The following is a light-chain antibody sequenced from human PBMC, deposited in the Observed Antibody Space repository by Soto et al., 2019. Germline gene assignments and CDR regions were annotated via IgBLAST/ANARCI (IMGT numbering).Light chain of an antibody. CDR3: QQYNSYSQT. Sequence: DIQMTQSPSTLSGSVGDRVTITCRASQTISSWLAWYQQKPGKAPKLLIYKASTLESEVPSRFSGSGSGTEFTLTISCLQPDDFATYYCQQYNSYSQTFGQGTKVDIK. CDR1: QTISSW. J-gene: IGKJ1*01. V-gene: IGKV1-5*03. CDR2: KAS.